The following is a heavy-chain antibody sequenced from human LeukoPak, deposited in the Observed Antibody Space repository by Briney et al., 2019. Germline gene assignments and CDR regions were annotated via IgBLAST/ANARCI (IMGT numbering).Heavy chain of an antibody. CDR2: IGAYNGNT. Sequence: ASVKVSCKASGYTFTSYGISWVRQAPGQGLEWMGWIGAYNGNTNYAQKLQGRVTMTTDTSTSTAYMELRSLRSDDTAVYYCARDQDSSGYYPGPTDYWGQGTLVTVSS. D-gene: IGHD3-22*01. CDR3: ARDQDSSGYYPGPTDY. V-gene: IGHV1-18*01. J-gene: IGHJ4*02. CDR1: GYTFTSYG.